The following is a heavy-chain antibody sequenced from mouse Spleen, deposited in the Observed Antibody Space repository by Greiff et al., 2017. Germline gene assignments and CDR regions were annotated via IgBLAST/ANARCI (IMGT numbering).Heavy chain of an antibody. J-gene: IGHJ3*01. CDR2: IYPGNSDT. D-gene: IGHD1-1*01. Sequence: EVQLQQSGTVLARPGASVKMSCKTSGYTFTSYWMHWVKQRPGQGLEWIGAIYPGNSDTSYNQKFKGKAKLTAVTSASTAYMELSSLTNEDSAVYYCTRCNYGSSYGWFAYWGQGTLVTVSA. V-gene: IGHV1-5*01. CDR3: TRCNYGSSYGWFAY. CDR1: GYTFTSYW.